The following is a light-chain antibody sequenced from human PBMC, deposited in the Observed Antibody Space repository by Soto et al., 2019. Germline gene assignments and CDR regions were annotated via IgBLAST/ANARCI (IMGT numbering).Light chain of an antibody. CDR2: AAS. Sequence: DIQMTQSPSAMSASILDRVTITSRASQGISNYLAWFQQKPGKVPKLLIYAASTLQSGVPSRFSGSGSGTDFTLTISSLQPEDIATYYCQKYHSAPRTFGQGTKVDIK. CDR1: QGISNY. CDR3: QKYHSAPRT. J-gene: IGKJ1*01. V-gene: IGKV1-27*01.